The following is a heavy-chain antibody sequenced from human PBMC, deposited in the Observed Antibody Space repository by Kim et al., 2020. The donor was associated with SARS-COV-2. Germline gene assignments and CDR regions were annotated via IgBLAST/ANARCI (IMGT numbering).Heavy chain of an antibody. D-gene: IGHD3-22*01. CDR2: FFYSGRI. J-gene: IGHJ4*02. V-gene: IGHV4-39*01. CDR1: GGSISSSSYH. Sequence: SETLSLTCNVSGGSISSSSYHWGWIRQSPGNRLEWIGSFFYSGRIYYRPSLKSRVTISADTSKNQFSLNLISVTAADTALYFCASLSSYYDASGNTFDIWGQGILVTVSS. CDR3: ASLSSYYDASGNTFDI.